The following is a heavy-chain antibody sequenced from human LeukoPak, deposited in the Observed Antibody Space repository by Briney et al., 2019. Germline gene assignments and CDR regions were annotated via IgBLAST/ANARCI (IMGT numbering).Heavy chain of an antibody. V-gene: IGHV4-59*08. Sequence: SETLSLTCTVSGGSIGSYYWSWIRQPPGKGLEWIGYIYSSGSTNYNPSLKSRVTMSVDTSNNQFSLRLSSVTAADTAVYYCARQAWKKFDYWGQRTLVTVSS. CDR1: GGSIGSYY. CDR3: ARQAWKKFDY. CDR2: IYSSGST. D-gene: IGHD1-1*01. J-gene: IGHJ4*02.